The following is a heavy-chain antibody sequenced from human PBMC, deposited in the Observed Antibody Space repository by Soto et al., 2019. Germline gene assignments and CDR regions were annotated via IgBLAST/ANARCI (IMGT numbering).Heavy chain of an antibody. J-gene: IGHJ6*02. CDR2: ISYDGSNK. D-gene: IGHD4-17*01. V-gene: IGHV3-30-3*01. CDR1: GFTFSSYA. Sequence: GGSLRLSCAASGFTFSSYAMHWVRQAPGKGLEWVAVISYDGSNKYYADSVKGRFTISRDNSKNTLYLQMNSLRAEDTAVYYCARDLGRGDYERYYYYGMDVWGQGTPVTVSS. CDR3: ARDLGRGDYERYYYYGMDV.